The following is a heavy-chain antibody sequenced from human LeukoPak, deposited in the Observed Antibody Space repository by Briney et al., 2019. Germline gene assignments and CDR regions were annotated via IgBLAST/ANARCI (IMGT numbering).Heavy chain of an antibody. CDR2: IYSSGST. Sequence: GGSLRLSCAASGFNVSNNFMTWVRQAPGKGLEWVSLIYSSGSTYYADSVKGRFTISRDNSKNTLYLQVNSLRAEDTAVYYCARRGDGGRSFDYWGQGTLVTVSS. CDR1: GFNVSNNF. J-gene: IGHJ4*02. V-gene: IGHV3-53*01. D-gene: IGHD4-23*01. CDR3: ARRGDGGRSFDY.